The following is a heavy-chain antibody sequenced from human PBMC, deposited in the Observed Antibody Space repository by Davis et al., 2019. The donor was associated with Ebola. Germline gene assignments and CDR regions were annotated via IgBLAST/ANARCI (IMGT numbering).Heavy chain of an antibody. CDR2: ISGSGGGDTT. J-gene: IGHJ6*02. D-gene: IGHD1-26*01. Sequence: ESLKISCAASGFTFSNYAMSWIRQAPGRGLECVSSISGSGGGDTTYYADSVKGRFTISRDNSKNTVYLQMNSLRDEDTAVYFCGPTGRLTYGIDVWGQGTTVTVSS. V-gene: IGHV3-23*01. CDR1: GFTFSNYA. CDR3: GPTGRLTYGIDV.